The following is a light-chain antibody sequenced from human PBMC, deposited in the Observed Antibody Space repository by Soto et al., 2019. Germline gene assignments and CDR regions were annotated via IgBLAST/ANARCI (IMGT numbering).Light chain of an antibody. CDR3: QQSYNSPQT. CDR1: QTIMTY. V-gene: IGKV1-39*01. Sequence: DIQMTQSPSSLSASVGDEVTITCRASQTIMTYLNWCQLKPGKPPRLLIYAASSLQSGVPSRFSGSGSGTHFTPTIRSLQPEDFATYSCQQSYNSPQTFGQGTKVDIK. J-gene: IGKJ1*01. CDR2: AAS.